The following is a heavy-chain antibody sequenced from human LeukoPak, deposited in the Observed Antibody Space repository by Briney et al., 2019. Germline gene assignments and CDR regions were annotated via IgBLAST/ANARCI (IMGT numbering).Heavy chain of an antibody. CDR3: ASGRWLQPISYAFDI. CDR2: IYTSGST. Sequence: SETLSLPCTVSGGSISSGDYYWSWIRQPAGKGLEWIGRIYTSGSTNYNPSLKSRVTISVDTSKNQFSLKLSSVTAADTAVYYCASGRWLQPISYAFDIWGQGTMVTVSS. CDR1: GGSISSGDYY. V-gene: IGHV4-61*02. D-gene: IGHD5-24*01. J-gene: IGHJ3*02.